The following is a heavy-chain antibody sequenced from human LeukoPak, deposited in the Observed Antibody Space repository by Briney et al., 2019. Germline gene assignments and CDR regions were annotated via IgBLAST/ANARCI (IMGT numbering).Heavy chain of an antibody. J-gene: IGHJ4*02. V-gene: IGHV4-34*01. CDR3: AREAGYSDPFDY. CDR2: INHSGST. D-gene: IGHD5-12*01. CDR1: GGSFSGYY. Sequence: SETLSLTCAVYGGSFSGYYWSWIRQPPGKGLEWIGEINHSGSTNYNPSLKSRVTISVDTSKNQFSLKLSSVTAADTAVYYCAREAGYSDPFDYWGQGTLVTVSS.